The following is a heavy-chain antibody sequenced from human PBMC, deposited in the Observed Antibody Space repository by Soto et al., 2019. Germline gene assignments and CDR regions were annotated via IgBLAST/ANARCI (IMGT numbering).Heavy chain of an antibody. J-gene: IGHJ4*02. CDR1: GFTFSIYA. V-gene: IGHV3-23*01. Sequence: GGSLRLSCAASGFTFSIYAMSWFRQAPGKGLEWVSSISGSGDSAYYADSVKGRFTISRDNSKNTLYLQINSLRAEDTAVYYCAKERSDHRIAAAAIDYWGQGAQVTVSS. CDR2: ISGSGDSA. D-gene: IGHD6-25*01. CDR3: AKERSDHRIAAAAIDY.